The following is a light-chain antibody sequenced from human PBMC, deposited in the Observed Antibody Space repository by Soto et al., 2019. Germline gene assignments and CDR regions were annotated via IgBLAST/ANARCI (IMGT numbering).Light chain of an antibody. V-gene: IGLV2-8*01. CDR3: SSSAGLYPYLV. CDR1: SSDNGGYNS. Sequence: QSALTQPPSASGSPGQSVTISCTGTSSDNGGYNSVSWYQQHPGKAPRLMIYEVNKRPSGVPDRFSGSKSGYTASLTVSGLQTEDEAFYYCSSSAGLYPYLVFGGGTKLTVL. J-gene: IGLJ3*02. CDR2: EVN.